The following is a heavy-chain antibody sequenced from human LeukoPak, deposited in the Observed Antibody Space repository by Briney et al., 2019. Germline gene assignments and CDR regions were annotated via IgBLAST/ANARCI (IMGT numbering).Heavy chain of an antibody. CDR1: GFTFSGPA. CDR3: TSSRLRYFDWLLSGRYYGMDV. V-gene: IGHV3-73*01. J-gene: IGHJ6*02. CDR2: IRSKANSYAT. D-gene: IGHD3-9*01. Sequence: QAGGSLRLSCAASGFTFSGPAMHWVRQASGKGLEWVGRIRSKANSYATAYAASVKGKFTISRDDSKNTAYLQMNSLKTEDTAVYYCTSSRLRYFDWLLSGRYYGMDVWGQGTTVTVSS.